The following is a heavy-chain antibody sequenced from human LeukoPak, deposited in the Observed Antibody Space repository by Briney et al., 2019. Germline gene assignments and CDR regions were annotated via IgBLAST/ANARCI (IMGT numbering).Heavy chain of an antibody. V-gene: IGHV4-34*01. J-gene: IGHJ4*02. D-gene: IGHD3-3*01. CDR3: ATGRGGYYFDY. CDR1: GGSFGGYY. Sequence: SETLSLTCSVYGGSFGGYYWSWIRQSPEKGLEWIAEINQSGNTNYNPSLKSRVTISVDTPKNQFSLKVTSVVAADTAVYYCATGRGGYYFDYWGQGTLVTVSS. CDR2: INQSGNT.